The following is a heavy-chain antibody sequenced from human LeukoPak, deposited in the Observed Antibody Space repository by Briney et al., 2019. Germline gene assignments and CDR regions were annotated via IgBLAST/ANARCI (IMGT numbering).Heavy chain of an antibody. CDR3: AKGGYTTRFDP. J-gene: IGHJ5*02. V-gene: IGHV3-23*01. CDR2: IRSNGRDR. CDR1: GFTFSDYS. D-gene: IGHD2-15*01. Sequence: GGSLRLSCTASGFTFSDYSMTWVRQAPGKGLEWVSTIRSNGRDRYYADSVRGRFTVSRDNSKNTLYVEMNSLRVEDTAVYYCAKGGYTTRFDPWGQGTLVTVSS.